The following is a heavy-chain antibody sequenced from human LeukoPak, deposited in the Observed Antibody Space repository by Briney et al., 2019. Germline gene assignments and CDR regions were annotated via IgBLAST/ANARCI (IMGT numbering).Heavy chain of an antibody. Sequence: GGSLRLSCVASGITLSRYAMTWVRQAPGEGLEWVSGISDSGDNTYYADSVQGRFTISRDSSKNTLYLQMNSLRAEDTAVYYCAKVGYSSPEDAWGKGTTVTVSS. D-gene: IGHD6-19*01. CDR3: AKVGYSSPEDA. V-gene: IGHV3-23*01. CDR1: GITLSRYA. J-gene: IGHJ6*04. CDR2: ISDSGDNT.